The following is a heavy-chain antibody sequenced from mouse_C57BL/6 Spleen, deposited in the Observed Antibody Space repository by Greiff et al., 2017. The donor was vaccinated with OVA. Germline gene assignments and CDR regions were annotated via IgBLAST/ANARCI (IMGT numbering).Heavy chain of an antibody. J-gene: IGHJ3*01. CDR1: GYAFSSYW. CDR3: ARSKGRAGGDDYDWFAY. Sequence: QVQLQQSGAELVKPGASVKISCKASGYAFSSYWMNWVKQRPGKGLEWIGQIYPGDGDTNYNGKFKGKATLTADKSSSTAYMQLSSLTSEDSAVYFCARSKGRAGGDDYDWFAYWGQGTLVTVSA. V-gene: IGHV1-80*01. CDR2: IYPGDGDT. D-gene: IGHD2-4*01.